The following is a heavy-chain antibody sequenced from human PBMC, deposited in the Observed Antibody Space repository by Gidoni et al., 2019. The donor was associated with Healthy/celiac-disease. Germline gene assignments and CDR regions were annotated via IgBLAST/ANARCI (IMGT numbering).Heavy chain of an antibody. V-gene: IGHV1-2*02. J-gene: IGHJ4*02. CDR2: INPNSGGT. CDR3: ARVQVRFAVATFDY. Sequence: QEKLVQSGPEAKKPGASAKVYCKAPGYTFPGYYMHWVRPAPGQGLEWMGWINPNSGGTNYAQKFQGRVTMTRDTSISTTYMELSRLRSDDTAVYYCARVQVRFAVATFDYWGQGTLVTVSS. D-gene: IGHD3-3*01. CDR1: GYTFPGYY.